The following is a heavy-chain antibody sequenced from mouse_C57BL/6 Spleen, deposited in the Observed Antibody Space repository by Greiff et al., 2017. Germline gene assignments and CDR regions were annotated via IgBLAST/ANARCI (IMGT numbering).Heavy chain of an antibody. J-gene: IGHJ2*01. Sequence: VKLVESGGGLVKPGGSLKLSCAASGFTFSSYAMSWVRQTPEKRLEWVATISDGGSYTYYPDNVKGRFTISRDNAKNNLYLQMSHLKSEDTAMYYCARDPYGSTCDYWGQGTTLTVSS. CDR2: ISDGGSYT. V-gene: IGHV5-4*01. D-gene: IGHD1-1*01. CDR1: GFTFSSYA. CDR3: ARDPYGSTCDY.